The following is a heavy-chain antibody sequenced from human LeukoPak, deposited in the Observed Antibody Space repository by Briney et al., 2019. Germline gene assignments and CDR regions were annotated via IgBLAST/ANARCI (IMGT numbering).Heavy chain of an antibody. CDR3: ARDQLRYYGSYGSDNYYSDMDF. CDR1: GYTFTSYA. CDR2: ISAYNGTT. Sequence: ASVKVSCKASGYTFTSYAIAWVRQAPGQGLEWMGWISAYNGTTNYAQKFRGRVTMTTDTSTNTGYMELRSLSSDDTAVYFCARDQLRYYGSYGSDNYYSDMDFWGQGTTVTVSS. D-gene: IGHD3-10*01. V-gene: IGHV1-18*01. J-gene: IGHJ6*02.